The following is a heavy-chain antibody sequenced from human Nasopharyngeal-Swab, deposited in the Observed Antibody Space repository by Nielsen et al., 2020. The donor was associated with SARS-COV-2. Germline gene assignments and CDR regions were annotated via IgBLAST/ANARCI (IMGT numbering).Heavy chain of an antibody. J-gene: IGHJ5*02. CDR2: INPKTGNP. V-gene: IGHV7-4-1*02. CDR1: GYSFTNYG. Sequence: ASVKVSCKASGYSFTNYGVNWVRQAPGHGLEWMGWINPKTGNPTYAQGFTGRFVFSLDTSVTTAYLQISSLEAEDTAVYYCARDGTHCSGGTCFDNWGQGTLVTVSS. CDR3: ARDGTHCSGGTCFDN. D-gene: IGHD2-15*01.